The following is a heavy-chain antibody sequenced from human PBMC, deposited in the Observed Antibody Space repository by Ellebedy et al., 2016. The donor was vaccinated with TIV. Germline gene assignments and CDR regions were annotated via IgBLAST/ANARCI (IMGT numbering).Heavy chain of an antibody. CDR2: IYYNGRA. Sequence: MPSETLSLTCTVSSDSFTTDFWNWIRQTPGKGLEWIRYIYYNGRASYNPSLKSRPTMSIDTPKNQVSLKLSSVTAADTAVYYCARASYSIGYYGIDYWGPGNLVTVSS. CDR1: SDSFTTDF. J-gene: IGHJ4*02. CDR3: ARASYSIGYYGIDY. V-gene: IGHV4-59*01. D-gene: IGHD3-10*01.